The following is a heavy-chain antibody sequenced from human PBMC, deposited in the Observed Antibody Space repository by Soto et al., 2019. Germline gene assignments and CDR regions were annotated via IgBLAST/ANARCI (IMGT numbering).Heavy chain of an antibody. CDR1: GFTFSNHA. V-gene: IGHV3-30-3*01. D-gene: IGHD2-2*01. CDR3: ARARRTAAAWGNLTH. CDR2: VSYDGNNK. J-gene: IGHJ4*02. Sequence: QVQLVESGGGVVQPGRSLRLSCAASGFTFSNHAIHWIRQAPGKGLEWVAVVSYDGNNKYYADSVKGRFTTSRDNSKNTLSQQMSRLIPENTAIYYCARARRTAAAWGNLTHWGQGNLVTVSS.